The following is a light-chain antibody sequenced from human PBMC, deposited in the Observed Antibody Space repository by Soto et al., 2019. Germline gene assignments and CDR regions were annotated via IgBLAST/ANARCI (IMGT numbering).Light chain of an antibody. J-gene: IGKJ1*01. V-gene: IGKV3-20*01. CDR3: QQYGSSPPT. CDR2: GAS. CDR1: QSVSSNY. Sequence: EIVLTQSPGTLSLSPGERATLSCRASQSVSSNYLAWYQRKPGQAPRLLIYGASSRATDIPHRFSGSGSGTDVTLTITRLEPEDFAVYYCQQYGSSPPTFGQGTKVEIK.